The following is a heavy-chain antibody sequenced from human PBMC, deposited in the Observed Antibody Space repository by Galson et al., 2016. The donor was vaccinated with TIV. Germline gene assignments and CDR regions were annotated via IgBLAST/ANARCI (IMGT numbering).Heavy chain of an antibody. CDR1: GGSLSDYY. J-gene: IGHJ3*02. V-gene: IGHV4-34*01. D-gene: IGHD2-15*01. Sequence: ETLSLTCAVYGGSLSDYYWSWTRQPPGKGLEWIGEINHSGHTHHNPSLKSRVTISLDTSKNQFSLTLTSVTAADTALFYCARVRRGNVGVVDATDAFDIWDQGTMVTVSS. CDR3: ARVRRGNVGVVDATDAFDI. CDR2: INHSGHT.